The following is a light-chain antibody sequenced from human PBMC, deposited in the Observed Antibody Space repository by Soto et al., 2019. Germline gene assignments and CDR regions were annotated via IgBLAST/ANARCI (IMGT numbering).Light chain of an antibody. CDR2: DAS. CDR1: QDISSY. Sequence: DIQMTQSPSSLSASVGDRVTITCQASQDISSYLNWYQQKPGKAPKLLIYDASNLETGVPSRFSGSGSGTYFTFTISSLQPEDIATYYCQQYDNLPTFTFGPGTKVDIK. J-gene: IGKJ3*01. V-gene: IGKV1-33*01. CDR3: QQYDNLPTFT.